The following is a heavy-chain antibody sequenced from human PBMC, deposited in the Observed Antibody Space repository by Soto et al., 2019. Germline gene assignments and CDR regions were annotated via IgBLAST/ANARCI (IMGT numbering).Heavy chain of an antibody. J-gene: IGHJ4*02. CDR2: INPSCGST. CDR1: GYTFTSYY. V-gene: IGHV1-46*01. D-gene: IGHD6-19*01. CDR3: ASNLGWGSGWYN. Sequence: QVQLVQSGAEVKKPGASVKVSCKASGYTFTSYYMHWVRQAPGQGLEWMGIINPSCGSTSYAQKFQGRVTMTRDTSTSTVYMELSSLRSEDTAVYYCASNLGWGSGWYNWGQGTLVTVSS.